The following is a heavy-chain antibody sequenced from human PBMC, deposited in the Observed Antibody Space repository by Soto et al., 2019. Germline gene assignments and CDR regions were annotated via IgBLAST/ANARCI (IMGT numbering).Heavy chain of an antibody. V-gene: IGHV4-61*08. D-gene: IGHD3-22*01. CDR1: GGSISSGGYY. CDR2: IYYSGST. J-gene: IGHJ4*02. Sequence: SETLSLTCTVSGGSISSGGYYWSWIRQHPGKGLEWIGYIYYSGSTNYNPSLKSRVTISVDTSKNQFSLKLSSVTAADTAVYYCARDGQSDDSSGYSFDYWGQGTLVTVSS. CDR3: ARDGQSDDSSGYSFDY.